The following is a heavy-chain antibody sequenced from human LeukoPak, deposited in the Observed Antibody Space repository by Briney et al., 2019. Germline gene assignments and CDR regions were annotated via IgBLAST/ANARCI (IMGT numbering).Heavy chain of an antibody. Sequence: GGSLRLSCAASGFNFNSYGMHWVRQAPGKGLEWVAVISYDGSNKNYADSVKGRFTISRDNSKNTLYLQMNSLRAEDTAVYYCAKDLGWFDPWGQGTLVTVSS. CDR1: GFNFNSYG. J-gene: IGHJ5*02. CDR2: ISYDGSNK. V-gene: IGHV3-30*18. CDR3: AKDLGWFDP.